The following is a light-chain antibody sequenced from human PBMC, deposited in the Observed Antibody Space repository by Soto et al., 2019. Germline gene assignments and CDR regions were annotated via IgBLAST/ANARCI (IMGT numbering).Light chain of an antibody. V-gene: IGKV1-39*01. CDR2: AAS. CDR1: QSINNY. CDR3: QQTYSTPPLT. Sequence: DIQMTQSPSSLSAPVGDRITITCRASQSINNYLNWYQQKPGRAPNLLIYAASSLRSGVPSRFTGSGYGTNFTLTISSLQPEDFSTYYCQQTYSTPPLTFGRGARLDIK. J-gene: IGKJ5*01.